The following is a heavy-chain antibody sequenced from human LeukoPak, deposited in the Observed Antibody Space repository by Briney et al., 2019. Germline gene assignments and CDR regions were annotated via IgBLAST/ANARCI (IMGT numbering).Heavy chain of an antibody. J-gene: IGHJ4*02. CDR2: ISSSSSYT. Sequence: GGSLRLSCAASGFTFSSYSMNWVRQAPGKGLEWVSSISSSSSYTYYADSVKGRFTISRDNAKNSLYLQMNSLRAEDTAVYYCARVPYSSSSDQFDYWGQGTLVTVSS. D-gene: IGHD6-13*01. V-gene: IGHV3-21*01. CDR3: ARVPYSSSSDQFDY. CDR1: GFTFSSYS.